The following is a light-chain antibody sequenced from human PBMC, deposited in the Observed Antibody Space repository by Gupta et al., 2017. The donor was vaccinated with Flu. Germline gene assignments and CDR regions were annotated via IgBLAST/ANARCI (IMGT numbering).Light chain of an antibody. CDR1: NIGSKS. CDR2: DDS. J-gene: IGLJ3*02. V-gene: IGLV3-21*02. CDR3: QVWDSSSDHWV. Sequence: SYVLTQPPSVSVAPGQTARITCGGNNIGSKSVHWYQQKPGQAPVLAVYDDSDRPSGIPERFSGSNSGNTGSNSGNTATLTISRVEAGDEADYYCQVWDSSSDHWVFGGGTKLTVL.